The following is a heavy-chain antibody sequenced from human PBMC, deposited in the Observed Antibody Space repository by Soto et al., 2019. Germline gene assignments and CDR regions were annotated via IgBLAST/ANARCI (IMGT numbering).Heavy chain of an antibody. V-gene: IGHV3-48*03. CDR3: ARDASYDSSGYYSETNDY. CDR1: GFTFSNYV. CDR2: ISSSGSTR. D-gene: IGHD3-22*01. J-gene: IGHJ4*02. Sequence: GSLRLSCAASGFTFSNYVMNWVRQAPGEGLEWGSYISSSGSTRYYADSVKGRFTISRDNAKNSLYLQMNSLRAEDTAVYYCARDASYDSSGYYSETNDYWGQGTPVTVSS.